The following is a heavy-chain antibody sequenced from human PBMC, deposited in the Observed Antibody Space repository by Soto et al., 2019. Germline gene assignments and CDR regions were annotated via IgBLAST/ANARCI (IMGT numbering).Heavy chain of an antibody. J-gene: IGHJ4*02. CDR1: GFTFSSYG. Sequence: GGSLRLSCAASGFTFSSYGMHWVRQAPGKGLEWVAVIWYDGSNKYYADSVKGRFTISRDNSKNTLYLQMNSLRAEDTAVYYCARDKGLWFGELLPTDYWGQGTLVTVSS. CDR3: ARDKGLWFGELLPTDY. V-gene: IGHV3-33*01. D-gene: IGHD3-10*01. CDR2: IWYDGSNK.